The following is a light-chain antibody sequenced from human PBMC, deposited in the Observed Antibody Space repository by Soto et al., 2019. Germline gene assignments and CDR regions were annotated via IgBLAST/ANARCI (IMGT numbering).Light chain of an antibody. V-gene: IGLV2-8*01. CDR1: SGDVGGYDY. CDR3: SSYAGSDNPYV. J-gene: IGLJ1*01. Sequence: LTQPPSASGSPGQSVTISCTGTSGDVGGYDYVSWYQQHPGKAPKLMIYEVTKRPLGVPDRFSGSKSGNTASLTVSGLQAEDEADYYCSSYAGSDNPYVFGTGTKVTV. CDR2: EVT.